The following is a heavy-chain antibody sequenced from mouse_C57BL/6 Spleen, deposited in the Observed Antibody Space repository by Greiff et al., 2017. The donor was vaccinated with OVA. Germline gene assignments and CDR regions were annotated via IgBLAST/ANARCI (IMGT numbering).Heavy chain of an antibody. D-gene: IGHD1-1*01. J-gene: IGHJ3*01. CDR1: GYAFTNYL. Sequence: QVHVKQSGAELVRPGTSVKVSCKASGYAFTNYLIEWVKQRPGQGLEWIGVINPGSGGTNYNEKFKGKATLTADKSSSTAYMQLSSLTSEDSAVYFCARNYSTSRAFAYWGQGTLVTVSA. CDR3: ARNYSTSRAFAY. V-gene: IGHV1-54*01. CDR2: INPGSGGT.